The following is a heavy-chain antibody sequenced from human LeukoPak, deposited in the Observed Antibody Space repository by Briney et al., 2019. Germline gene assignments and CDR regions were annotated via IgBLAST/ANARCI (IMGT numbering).Heavy chain of an antibody. CDR2: IYYSGNT. V-gene: IGHV4-30-4*08. J-gene: IGHJ4*02. D-gene: IGHD2-2*01. CDR1: GGSVSSGDYY. Sequence: SETLSLTCTVSGGSVSSGDYYWNWIRQPPGKGLEWIGYIYYSGNTYYNPSLKSRLTISVDTSKNQFSLQLTSVTAADTAVYYCARDPGGYCSSTSCPTWGQGTLVTVSS. CDR3: ARDPGGYCSSTSCPT.